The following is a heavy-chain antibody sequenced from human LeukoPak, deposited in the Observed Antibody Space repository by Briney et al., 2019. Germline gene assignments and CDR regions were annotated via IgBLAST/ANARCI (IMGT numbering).Heavy chain of an antibody. Sequence: PSETLSLTCTVSGGSISSYYWSWIRQPPGKGLEWIGYIYYSGSTNYNPSLKSRVTISVDTSKNQFSLKLSSVTAADTAVYYCARVLWESGPPGARGYYYMDVWGKGTTVTVSS. CDR3: ARVLWESGPPGARGYYYMDV. D-gene: IGHD1-14*01. V-gene: IGHV4-59*01. J-gene: IGHJ6*03. CDR2: IYYSGST. CDR1: GGSISSYY.